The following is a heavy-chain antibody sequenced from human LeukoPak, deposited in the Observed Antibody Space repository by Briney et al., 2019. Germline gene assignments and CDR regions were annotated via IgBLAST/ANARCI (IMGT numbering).Heavy chain of an antibody. CDR1: GLTVRTNY. CDR3: VRERAGRFDY. CDR2: LYSGGAT. J-gene: IGHJ4*02. D-gene: IGHD3-10*01. Sequence: GGSLRLSCLVSGLTVRTNYFSWVRQAPGKGLQWVSVLYSGGATFYTDSVKGRFTISRDNSKSTPYLEMSSLRVEDTAFYYCVRERAGRFDYWGQGTLVTVSS. V-gene: IGHV3-53*01.